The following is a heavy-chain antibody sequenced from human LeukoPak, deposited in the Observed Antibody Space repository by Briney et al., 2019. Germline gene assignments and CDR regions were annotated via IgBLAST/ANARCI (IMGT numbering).Heavy chain of an antibody. J-gene: IGHJ4*02. Sequence: QAGGSLRLSCAASGFTVSSNYMSWVRQAPGKGLEWVSVIYSGGSTYYADSVKGRFTISRDNSKNTLYLQMNSLRAEDTAVYYCARGPPTYDSSGYPDYWGQGTLVTVSS. CDR2: IYSGGST. CDR3: ARGPPTYDSSGYPDY. V-gene: IGHV3-66*01. CDR1: GFTVSSNY. D-gene: IGHD3-22*01.